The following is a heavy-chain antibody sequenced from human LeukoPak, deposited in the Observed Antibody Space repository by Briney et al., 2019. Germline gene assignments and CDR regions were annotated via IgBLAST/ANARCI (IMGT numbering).Heavy chain of an antibody. CDR2: IDTNSHA. CDR1: GFTISNYN. J-gene: IGHJ4*02. D-gene: IGHD3-9*01. Sequence: SGGTLRLSSAASGFTISNYNMNWVRQAPGRGLEWVSSIDTNSHAHYPDSLKGRFTFSRDSAENSVYLQMDNLRAEDTALYYCTKALSTTIWFASHWGRGTLVTVSS. V-gene: IGHV3-21*01. CDR3: TKALSTTIWFASH.